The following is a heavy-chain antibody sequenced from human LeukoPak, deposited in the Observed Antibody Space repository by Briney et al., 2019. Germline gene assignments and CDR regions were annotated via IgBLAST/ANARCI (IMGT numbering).Heavy chain of an antibody. D-gene: IGHD3-10*01. Sequence: PGGSLRLSCAASGFTFSDYYMSWIRQAPGKGLEWVSYISSSGSTICYADSVKGRFTISRDNAKNSLYLQMNSLRAEDTAVYYCARDAGIWFGELFRHPADYWGQGTLVTVSS. CDR2: ISSSGSTI. CDR1: GFTFSDYY. V-gene: IGHV3-11*04. J-gene: IGHJ4*02. CDR3: ARDAGIWFGELFRHPADY.